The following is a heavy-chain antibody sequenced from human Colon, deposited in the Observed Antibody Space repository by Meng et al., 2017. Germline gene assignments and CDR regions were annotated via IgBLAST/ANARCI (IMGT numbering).Heavy chain of an antibody. CDR3: AKDLGWLVDNIGFHEYYFDY. J-gene: IGHJ4*02. V-gene: IGHV3-23*01. D-gene: IGHD6-19*01. Sequence: GESLKISCAASGFTFSSYAMSWVRQAPGKGLEWVSAISGSGGSTYYADSVKGRFTISRDNSKNTLYLQMNSLRAEDTAVYYCAKDLGWLVDNIGFHEYYFDYWGQGTLVTVSS. CDR1: GFTFSSYA. CDR2: ISGSGGST.